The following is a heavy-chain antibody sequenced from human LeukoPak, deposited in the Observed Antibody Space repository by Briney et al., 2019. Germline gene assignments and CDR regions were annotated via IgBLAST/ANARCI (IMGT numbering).Heavy chain of an antibody. V-gene: IGHV3-33*06. D-gene: IGHD6-19*01. CDR1: GFTFSSYG. CDR3: ANLAVAGAIDY. CDR2: IWYDGSNK. Sequence: GRSLRLSCAASGFTFSSYGMHWVRQAPGKGLEWVAVIWYDGSNKYYADSVKGRFTISRDNSKNTLYLQMNSLRAEDTAVYYCANLAVAGAIDYWGQGTLVTVSP. J-gene: IGHJ4*02.